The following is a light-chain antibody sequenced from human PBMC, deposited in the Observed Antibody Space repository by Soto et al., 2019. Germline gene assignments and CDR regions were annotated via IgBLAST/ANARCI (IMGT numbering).Light chain of an antibody. V-gene: IGKV1-9*01. J-gene: IGKJ5*01. Sequence: QLTQSPSFVSPSLGESVTMTCLGSQVISTSLAWYQVKPGKAPKLLIYAASTLESGVPSRFSATVSGTEFSLTITSLQPEDFAPYYCQQLFVSPISFGQVTRLE. CDR1: QVISTS. CDR3: QQLFVSPIS. CDR2: AAS.